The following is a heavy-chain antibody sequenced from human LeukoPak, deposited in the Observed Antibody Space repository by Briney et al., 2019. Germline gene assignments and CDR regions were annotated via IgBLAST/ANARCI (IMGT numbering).Heavy chain of an antibody. Sequence: GGSLRLSCAASGFTSSSYSMNWVRQAPGKGLEWVSSISSSSSYIYYADSVKGRFTISRDNAKNSLYLQMNSLRAEDTAVYYCARGGGSYYVVNWGQGTLVTVSP. CDR1: GFTSSSYS. D-gene: IGHD1-26*01. V-gene: IGHV3-21*01. J-gene: IGHJ4*02. CDR3: ARGGGSYYVVN. CDR2: ISSSSSYI.